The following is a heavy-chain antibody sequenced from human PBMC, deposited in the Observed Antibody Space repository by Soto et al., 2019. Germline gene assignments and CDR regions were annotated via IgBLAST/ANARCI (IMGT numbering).Heavy chain of an antibody. J-gene: IGHJ4*02. CDR2: ISGSGGST. CDR3: AKGTLRLGELSFSDY. CDR1: GFTFSSYA. V-gene: IGHV3-23*01. D-gene: IGHD3-16*02. Sequence: GGSLRLSCAASGFTFSSYAMSWVRQAPGKGLEWVSAISGSGGSTYYADSVKGRFTTLRANSKNTLYLQMNSLRAEDTAVYYCAKGTLRLGELSFSDYWGQGTLVTVSS.